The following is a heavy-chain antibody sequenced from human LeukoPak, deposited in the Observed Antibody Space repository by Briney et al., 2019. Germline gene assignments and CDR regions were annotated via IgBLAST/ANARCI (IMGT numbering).Heavy chain of an antibody. CDR1: VFPFSKYS. J-gene: IGHJ4*02. V-gene: IGHV3-48*01. CDR2: ITSSGDTI. CDR3: ARDPEWFGDPTGGY. Sequence: GGSLRLSFTTSVFPFSKYSMNWVRQAPGKGLEWVSYITSSGDTIYYADSVKGRFTISRDNSKNTLYLQMNSLRAEDTAVYYCARDPEWFGDPTGGYWGQGTLVTVSS. D-gene: IGHD3-10*01.